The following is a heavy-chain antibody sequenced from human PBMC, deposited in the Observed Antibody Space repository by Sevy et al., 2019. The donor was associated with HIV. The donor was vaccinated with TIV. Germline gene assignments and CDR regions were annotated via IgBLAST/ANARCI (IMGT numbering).Heavy chain of an antibody. CDR1: GFTFSNYA. CDR3: AKASTIAAAGGLFDC. V-gene: IGHV3-23*01. D-gene: IGHD6-13*01. J-gene: IGHJ4*02. CDR2: ISGSGGTT. Sequence: GGSLRLSCAASGFTFSNYAMNWVRQAPGKGLEWVSAISGSGGTTYYADSVKGRFTISRDNSKNTLYLQMSSLRAEDPAVYYCAKASTIAAAGGLFDCWGQGTLVTVSS.